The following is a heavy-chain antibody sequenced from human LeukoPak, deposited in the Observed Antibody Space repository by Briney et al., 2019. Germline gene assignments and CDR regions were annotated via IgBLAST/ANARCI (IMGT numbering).Heavy chain of an antibody. D-gene: IGHD1-1*01. J-gene: IGHJ6*02. CDR2: IRSNSRGI. CDR3: ARDGASIDDQYYGLDV. CDR1: GFTFNSYT. V-gene: IGHV3-21*06. Sequence: PGGSLRLSCAASGFTFNSYTMNWVRQAPGKGLESVSSIRSNSRGINYADSVKGRFTISRDNDKNTVFLEMNSLRAEDTAVYYCARDGASIDDQYYGLDVWSQGTTVTVSS.